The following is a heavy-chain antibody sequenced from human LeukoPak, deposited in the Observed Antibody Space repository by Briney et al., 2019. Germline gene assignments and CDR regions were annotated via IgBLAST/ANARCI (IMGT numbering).Heavy chain of an antibody. V-gene: IGHV4-59*01. CDR3: AREGVAVADPNWFDP. CDR1: GGSISSYY. CDR2: IYYSGST. J-gene: IGHJ5*02. D-gene: IGHD6-19*01. Sequence: SETLSLTCTVSGGSISSYYWSWIQQPPGKGLEWIGYIYYSGSTNYNPSLKSRVTISVDTSKNQFSLKLSSVTAADTAVYYCAREGVAVADPNWFDPWGQGTLVTVSS.